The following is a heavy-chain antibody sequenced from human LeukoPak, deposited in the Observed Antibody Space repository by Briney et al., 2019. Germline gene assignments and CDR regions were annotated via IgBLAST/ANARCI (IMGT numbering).Heavy chain of an antibody. J-gene: IGHJ6*03. V-gene: IGHV3-21*01. Sequence: SGGSLRLSCAASGFAFSNYIMNWVRQAPGKGLEWVSSISSSSTYMYYADSVKGRFTISRDNAKNSLYLQMNNLRAADTAVYYCARKYGSGSYYYMDVWGKGTTVTVSS. CDR2: ISSSSTYM. CDR1: GFAFSNYI. D-gene: IGHD3-10*01. CDR3: ARKYGSGSYYYMDV.